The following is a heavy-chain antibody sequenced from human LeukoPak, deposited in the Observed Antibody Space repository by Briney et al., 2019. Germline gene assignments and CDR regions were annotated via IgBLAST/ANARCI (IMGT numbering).Heavy chain of an antibody. D-gene: IGHD2/OR15-2a*01. CDR1: GGSISSYY. V-gene: IGHV4-59*08. Sequence: SETLSLTCTVSGGSISSYYWSWIRQLPGKGLEWIGYIYYSGSTNYNPSLKSRVTISVDTSKSQFSLKLSSETAADTAVYYCARRLRYFDWFDPWGQGTLVTVSS. CDR3: ARRLRYFDWFDP. J-gene: IGHJ5*02. CDR2: IYYSGST.